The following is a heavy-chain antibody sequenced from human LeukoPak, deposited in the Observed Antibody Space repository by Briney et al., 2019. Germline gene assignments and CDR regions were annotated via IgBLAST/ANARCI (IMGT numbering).Heavy chain of an antibody. V-gene: IGHV3-30*02. Sequence: GGALRLSCAASGFTFSSYGMHWVRQAPGKGLEWVTFILYDGSNKYYADSVKGRFTISRDNSKNTLYLQMSSLRAEDTAVYYCAKDMASRDDYSNLFDYWGQGTLVTVSS. D-gene: IGHD4-11*01. CDR1: GFTFSSYG. CDR3: AKDMASRDDYSNLFDY. CDR2: ILYDGSNK. J-gene: IGHJ4*02.